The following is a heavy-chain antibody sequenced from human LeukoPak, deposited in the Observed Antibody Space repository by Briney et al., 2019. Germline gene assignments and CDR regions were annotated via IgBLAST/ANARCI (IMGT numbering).Heavy chain of an antibody. J-gene: IGHJ5*02. CDR1: GFTFSSYG. V-gene: IGHV3-30*02. CDR2: IRYDGSNK. Sequence: GGSLRLSCAASGFTFSSYGMHWVRQAPGKGLEWVAFIRYDGSNKYYADSVKGRFTISRDNSKNTLYLQMNSLRAEDTAVYYCAKDTNYYDSSGYYYGGHWDSNWFDPWGQGILVTVSS. CDR3: AKDTNYYDSSGYYYGGHWDSNWFDP. D-gene: IGHD3-22*01.